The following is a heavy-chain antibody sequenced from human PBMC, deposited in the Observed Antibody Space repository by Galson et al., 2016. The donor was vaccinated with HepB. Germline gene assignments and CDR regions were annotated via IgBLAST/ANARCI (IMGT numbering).Heavy chain of an antibody. CDR3: ARDGPHDFWLCYPLDY. J-gene: IGHJ4*02. D-gene: IGHD3-3*01. Sequence: SLRLSCAASGFTFSSYWMSWVRQAPGKGLEWVANVKQDGSGKYYVDSVKGRFTISRDNAKNSLYLQMNSLRAEDTAVYYCARDGPHDFWLCYPLDYWGQGTLVTVSS. V-gene: IGHV3-7*01. CDR1: GFTFSSYW. CDR2: VKQDGSGK.